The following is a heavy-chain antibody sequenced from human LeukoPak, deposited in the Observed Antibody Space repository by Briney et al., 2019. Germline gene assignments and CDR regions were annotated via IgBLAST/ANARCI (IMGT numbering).Heavy chain of an antibody. CDR2: IKGKADGGTA. J-gene: IGHJ5*02. CDR3: TTPKHNWKDA. V-gene: IGHV3-15*01. D-gene: IGHD1-20*01. Sequence: GGSLRLSCGASGFTFSVAWMSWVRQAPGKGLQWVCRIKGKADGGTADYAAHVKGRFTISRDDSKNTVYLQMNSLKTEDTGVYYCTTPKHNWKDAWGQGTLVFVSS. CDR1: GFTFSVAW.